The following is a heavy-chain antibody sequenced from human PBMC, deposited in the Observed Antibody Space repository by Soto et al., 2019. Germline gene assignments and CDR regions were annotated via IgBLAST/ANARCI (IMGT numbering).Heavy chain of an antibody. Sequence: TSETLSLTCAVYGGSFSGYYWSWIRQPPGKGLEWIGEINHSGSTNYNPSLKSRVTISVDTSKNQFSLKLSSVTAADTAVYYCARDPHYYDSSGSPGYWGQGTLVTVSS. CDR3: ARDPHYYDSSGSPGY. J-gene: IGHJ4*02. D-gene: IGHD3-22*01. CDR2: INHSGST. CDR1: GGSFSGYY. V-gene: IGHV4-34*01.